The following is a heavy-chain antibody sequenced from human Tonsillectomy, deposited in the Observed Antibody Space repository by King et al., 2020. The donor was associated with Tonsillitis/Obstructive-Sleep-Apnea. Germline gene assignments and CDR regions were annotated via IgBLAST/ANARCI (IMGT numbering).Heavy chain of an antibody. CDR1: GFTLDDYA. D-gene: IGHD2-8*02. Sequence: VQLVESGGGLVQPSRSLRLSCAASGFTLDDYAMHWVRQPPGKGLEWVSGIDWNGGSMGYVDSVRGRFTISRDNAKNSLYLQMNSLRPEDTALYYCVKDRGTVPKAFDIWGQGTMVTVSS. J-gene: IGHJ3*02. V-gene: IGHV3-9*01. CDR3: VKDRGTVPKAFDI. CDR2: IDWNGGSM.